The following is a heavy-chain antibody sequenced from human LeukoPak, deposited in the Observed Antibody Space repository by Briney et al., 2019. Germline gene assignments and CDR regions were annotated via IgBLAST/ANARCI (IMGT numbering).Heavy chain of an antibody. J-gene: IGHJ1*01. CDR1: GGXISNYY. D-gene: IGHD4-17*01. CDR3: ARAAVTTSRYFQH. CDR2: IYNSGHT. Sequence: SETLSLTCTVSGGXISNYYWSWLRQPPGKGLEWIGYIYNSGHTNYNPSLKSRVTISEDTSKNQLSLKLSSVTAADTAVYYCARAAVTTSRYFQHWGQGTLVTVSS. V-gene: IGHV4-59*01.